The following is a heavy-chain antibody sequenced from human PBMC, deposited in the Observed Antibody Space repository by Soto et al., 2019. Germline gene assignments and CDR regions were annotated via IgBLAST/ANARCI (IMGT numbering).Heavy chain of an antibody. D-gene: IGHD5-18*01. J-gene: IGHJ4*02. Sequence: SETLSLTCAVYGGSFSGYYWSWIRQPPGKGLEWIGEINHSGSTNYNPSLKSRVTISVDTSKNQFSLKLSSVTAADTAVYYCARKRGYSYGYFSGLSSPFDYWGQGTLVTVSS. CDR2: INHSGST. V-gene: IGHV4-34*01. CDR1: GGSFSGYY. CDR3: ARKRGYSYGYFSGLSSPFDY.